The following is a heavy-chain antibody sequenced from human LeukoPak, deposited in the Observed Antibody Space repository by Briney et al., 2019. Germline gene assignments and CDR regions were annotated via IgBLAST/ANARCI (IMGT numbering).Heavy chain of an antibody. CDR3: ARRYGFWSGYREFDY. CDR1: GYSFTSYW. D-gene: IGHD3-3*01. V-gene: IGHV5-51*01. CDR2: IYPGDSDT. J-gene: IGHJ4*02. Sequence: GESLKISCKGSGYSFTSYWIGWVRQMPGKGLEWMGIIYPGDSDTRYSPSFQGQVTISADKSISTAYLQWSSLKASDTAMYYCARRYGFWSGYREFDYWGQGTLVTVSS.